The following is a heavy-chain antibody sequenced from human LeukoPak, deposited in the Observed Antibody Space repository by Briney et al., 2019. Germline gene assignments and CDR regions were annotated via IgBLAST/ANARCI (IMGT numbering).Heavy chain of an antibody. V-gene: IGHV4-4*07. Sequence: SETLSLTCTVSGGSISSYYWSWIRQPAGKGLEWIGRIYTSGSTNYNPSLKSRVTMSVDTSKNQFSLKLSSVTAADTALYYCARSVEVSLLWFGDLSPESYYFDYWGQGTLVTVSS. J-gene: IGHJ4*02. CDR2: IYTSGST. D-gene: IGHD3-10*01. CDR3: ARSVEVSLLWFGDLSPESYYFDY. CDR1: GGSISSYY.